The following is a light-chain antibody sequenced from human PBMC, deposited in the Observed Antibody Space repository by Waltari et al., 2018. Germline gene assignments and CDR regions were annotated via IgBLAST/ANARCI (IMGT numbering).Light chain of an antibody. Sequence: QSDLTQPRPVSGSSGQSVTISCTGTSSDIGGYDYVSWYQQHPGKAPKLMIYDVTQRPSGVTNLFFGAKSGNTASLTISRLQTEDEADYYCCSFAGSYVVVFGGGTKVTVL. J-gene: IGLJ2*01. V-gene: IGLV2-11*01. CDR3: CSFAGSYVVV. CDR1: SSDIGGYDY. CDR2: DVT.